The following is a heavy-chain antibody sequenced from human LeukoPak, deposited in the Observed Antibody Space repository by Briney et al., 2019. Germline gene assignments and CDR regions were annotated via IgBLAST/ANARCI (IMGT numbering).Heavy chain of an antibody. CDR3: ARDPYSSGWLLEISFDY. J-gene: IGHJ4*02. CDR2: INPSGGST. D-gene: IGHD6-19*01. Sequence: GASVKVSCKASGYTFTGYYMHWVRQAPGQGLEWMGIINPSGGSTSYAQKFQGRVTMTRDTSTSTVYMELSSLRSEDTAVYYCARDPYSSGWLLEISFDYWGQGTLVTVSS. V-gene: IGHV1-46*01. CDR1: GYTFTGYY.